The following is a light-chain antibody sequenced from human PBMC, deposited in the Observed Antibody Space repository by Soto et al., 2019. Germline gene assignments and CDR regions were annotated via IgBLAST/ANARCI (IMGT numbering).Light chain of an antibody. CDR3: QQYGSSPRWT. CDR2: GTF. Sequence: QSTTTLSVAPGERANLSCKAIQSVGSRFLAWYQQKPGQAPRLLISGTFSRATGIPDRFSGSGSGTDFTLTISRLEPEDFAVYYCQQYGSSPRWTFGQGTKVDIK. J-gene: IGKJ1*01. V-gene: IGKV3-20*01. CDR1: QSVGSRF.